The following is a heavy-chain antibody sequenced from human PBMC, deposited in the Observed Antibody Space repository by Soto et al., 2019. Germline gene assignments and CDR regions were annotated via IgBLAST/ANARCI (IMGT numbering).Heavy chain of an antibody. CDR2: VTHDGSST. J-gene: IGHJ6*02. Sequence: EVQLVESGGGLIQPGGSLRLSCAASGFTFSNYWMYWVRQTPGKGLEWVSHVTHDGSSTSYADSVKGRFTISRDNAKNTLYLQMNSLTVEDTAVYFCARGRVVVAAKSAYYGMDGWGQGTTVTVSS. CDR3: ARGRVVVAAKSAYYGMDG. D-gene: IGHD2-15*01. CDR1: GFTFSNYW. V-gene: IGHV3-74*01.